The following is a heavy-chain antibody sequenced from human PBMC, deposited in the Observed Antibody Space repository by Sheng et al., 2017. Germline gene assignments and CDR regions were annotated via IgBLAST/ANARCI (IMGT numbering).Heavy chain of an antibody. CDR2: INSDGSST. Sequence: EVQLVESGGGLVQPGGSLRLSCAASGFTFSSYWMHWVRQAPGKGLVWVSRINSDGSSTSYADSVKGRFTISRDNAKNTLYLQMNSLRAEDTAVYYCARGSAYYYDSSGYYYLYWGQGTLVTVSS. V-gene: IGHV3-74*01. J-gene: IGHJ4*02. CDR1: GFTFSSYW. D-gene: IGHD3-22*01. CDR3: ARGSAYYYDSSGYYYLY.